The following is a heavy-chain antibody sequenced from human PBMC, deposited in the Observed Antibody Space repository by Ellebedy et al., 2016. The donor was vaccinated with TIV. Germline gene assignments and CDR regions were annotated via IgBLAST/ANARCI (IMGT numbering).Heavy chain of an antibody. Sequence: SETLSLXXTVSGGSVSSGSYYWGWIRQPPGKGLEWIGSIYYSGSTYYNPSLKSRVTISVDTSKNQFSLKLSSVTAADTAVYYCARRGRRGMTTVTPWFDPWGQGTLVTVSS. CDR3: ARRGRRGMTTVTPWFDP. J-gene: IGHJ5*02. CDR1: GGSVSSGSYY. D-gene: IGHD4-17*01. V-gene: IGHV4-39*01. CDR2: IYYSGST.